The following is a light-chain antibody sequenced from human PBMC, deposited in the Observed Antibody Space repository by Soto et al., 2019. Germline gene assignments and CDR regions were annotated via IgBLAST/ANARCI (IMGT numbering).Light chain of an antibody. J-gene: IGKJ5*01. CDR3: QQRNIWPPVN. CDR2: GAS. V-gene: IGKV3D-20*02. Sequence: EIVLTQSPGTLSLSPGEIATLSCRASQIVSSSYLAWYQQKPGQAPRLLIYGASSRATGIPDRFSGSGSGTDCTLTISSLEPEDSAVYYCQQRNIWPPVNFGQGTRLEIK. CDR1: QIVSSSY.